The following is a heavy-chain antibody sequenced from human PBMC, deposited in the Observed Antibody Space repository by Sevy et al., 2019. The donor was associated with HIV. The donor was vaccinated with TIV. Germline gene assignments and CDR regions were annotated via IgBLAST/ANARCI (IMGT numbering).Heavy chain of an antibody. CDR2: IWFDGSNT. D-gene: IGHD4-17*01. Sequence: GGSLRLSCAASGFTFSNYGMHWVRQAPGKGLEWVAVIWFDGSNTYYADSVKGRFTISRDIAKNTLHVQMNSLRAEDTAAYYCARDLEFYDYGDYGPAFMPDYWGQGTLVTVSS. V-gene: IGHV3-33*01. J-gene: IGHJ4*02. CDR1: GFTFSNYG. CDR3: ARDLEFYDYGDYGPAFMPDY.